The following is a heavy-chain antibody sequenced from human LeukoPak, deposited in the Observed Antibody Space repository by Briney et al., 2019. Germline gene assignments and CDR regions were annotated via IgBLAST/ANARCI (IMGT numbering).Heavy chain of an antibody. J-gene: IGHJ4*02. CDR2: ISSSGSTI. CDR3: ARDFYSGSYVGVY. CDR1: GFTFSNYE. V-gene: IGHV3-48*03. D-gene: IGHD1-26*01. Sequence: GGSLRLSCAASGFTFSNYEMNWVRQAPGKGLGWVSYISSSGSTIHYADSVKGRFTISRDNAKNSLFLQMHSLRAEDTAVYYCARDFYSGSYVGVYWGQGTLVTVSS.